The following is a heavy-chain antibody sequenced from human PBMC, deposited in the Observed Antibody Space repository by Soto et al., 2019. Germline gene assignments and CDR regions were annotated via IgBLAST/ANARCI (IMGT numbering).Heavy chain of an antibody. J-gene: IGHJ4*02. Sequence: LDPLSLTCTVLGGTLSSYYWSWIRQPPGKGLEWIGYIYYSGSTNYNPSLKSRVTISVDTSKNQFSLKLSSVTAADTAVYYCARQPPSQAGDWGQGTLDTVSS. CDR2: IYYSGST. D-gene: IGHD6-13*01. V-gene: IGHV4-59*08. CDR3: ARQPPSQAGD. CDR1: GGTLSSYY.